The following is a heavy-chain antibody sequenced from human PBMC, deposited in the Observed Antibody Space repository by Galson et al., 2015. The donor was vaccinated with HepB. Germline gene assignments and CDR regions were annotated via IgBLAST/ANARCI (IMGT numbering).Heavy chain of an antibody. V-gene: IGHV1-69*04. J-gene: IGHJ3*02. CDR2: TIAILGIT. D-gene: IGHD3-22*01. CDR3: ASLDSSSPLDSFHI. Sequence: SVKVSCKASGGIFSSYAISWVRQAPGQGLEWVGRTIAILGITNYAQKLQGRPTITADKFTSTTYMELSSLRSEDTAVYYCASLDSSSPLDSFHIWGQGTMVTVSS. CDR1: GGIFSSYA.